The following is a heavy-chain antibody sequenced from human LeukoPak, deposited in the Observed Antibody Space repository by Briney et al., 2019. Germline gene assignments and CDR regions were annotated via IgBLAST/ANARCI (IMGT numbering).Heavy chain of an antibody. CDR1: GYSFTSYW. V-gene: IGHV5-10-1*01. Sequence: GESLRISCKGSGYSFTSYWISWVRQVPGKGLEWMGRIGPSDSYTNYSPSFQGHVTISADKSISTAYLQWSSLKASDTAMYYCARLTTGTTSSDYWGQGTLVTISS. CDR3: ARLTTGTTSSDY. J-gene: IGHJ4*02. D-gene: IGHD1-1*01. CDR2: IGPSDSYT.